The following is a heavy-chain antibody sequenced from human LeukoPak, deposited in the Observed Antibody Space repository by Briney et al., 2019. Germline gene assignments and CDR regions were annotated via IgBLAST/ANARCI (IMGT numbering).Heavy chain of an antibody. V-gene: IGHV3-30-3*01. D-gene: IGHD2-2*01. CDR3: ARDHYQLNVLFYYGMDV. Sequence: GRSLRLSCAASGFTFSSYAMHWVRQVPGKGLEWVAVISYDGSNKYYADSVKGRFTISRDNSKNTLYLQMNSLRGEDTAVYYCARDHYQLNVLFYYGMDVWGQGTTVTVSS. J-gene: IGHJ6*02. CDR2: ISYDGSNK. CDR1: GFTFSSYA.